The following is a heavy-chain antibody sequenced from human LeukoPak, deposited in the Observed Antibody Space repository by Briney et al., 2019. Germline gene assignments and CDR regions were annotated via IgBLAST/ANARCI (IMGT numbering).Heavy chain of an antibody. Sequence: SETLSLTCTVSGGSISSYYWSWIRQPPGKGPEWIGYIYYSGSTNYNPSLKSLVTISVDTAKNQFSLKLSSVPAADTAVYYCARIRYYYDSSGYYPAFDIWGQGTMVTVSS. D-gene: IGHD3-22*01. V-gene: IGHV4-59*01. CDR3: ARIRYYYDSSGYYPAFDI. CDR2: IYYSGST. CDR1: GGSISSYY. J-gene: IGHJ3*02.